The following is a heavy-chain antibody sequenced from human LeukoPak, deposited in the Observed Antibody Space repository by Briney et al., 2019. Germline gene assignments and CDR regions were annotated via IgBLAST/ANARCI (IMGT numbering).Heavy chain of an antibody. CDR3: ATAARSGSYYLV. Sequence: ASVKVSCRVSGYTITELSMHWVRQAPGKGLEWMGGFDPEDGETIYAQKFQGRVTTTEDTSTDTAYMELSSLRSEDTAEYYCATAARSGSYYLVWGQGTLVTVSS. CDR1: GYTITELS. CDR2: FDPEDGET. J-gene: IGHJ4*02. V-gene: IGHV1-24*01. D-gene: IGHD1-26*01.